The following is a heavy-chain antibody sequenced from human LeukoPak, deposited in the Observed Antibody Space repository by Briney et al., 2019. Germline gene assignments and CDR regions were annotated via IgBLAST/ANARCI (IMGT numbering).Heavy chain of an antibody. J-gene: IGHJ4*02. CDR1: AYSFTSYG. CDR3: ARASESGWREFDY. Sequence: GASVKVSCKASAYSFTSYGISWVRQAPGQGLEWMGSISAYNGNTNYAQKFQGRVTMTTDTSTSTAYMELRSLRSDDTAVYYCARASESGWREFDYWGQGTLVTVSS. CDR2: ISAYNGNT. D-gene: IGHD6-19*01. V-gene: IGHV1-18*01.